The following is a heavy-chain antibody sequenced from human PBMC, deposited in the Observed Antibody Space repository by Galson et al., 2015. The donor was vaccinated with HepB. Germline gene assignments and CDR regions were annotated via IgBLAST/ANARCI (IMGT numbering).Heavy chain of an antibody. CDR1: GFDVSAFA. Sequence: SLRLSCAASGFDVSAFAMHWVRQTPGKGLEWVAVLSSNEKNIYYADSVRGRFTTSRDNSKDTLYLQMNSLRAEDTAVYYCARTFYFDYWGQGTPVTVSP. CDR2: LSSNEKNI. J-gene: IGHJ4*02. CDR3: ARTFYFDY. V-gene: IGHV3-30*04.